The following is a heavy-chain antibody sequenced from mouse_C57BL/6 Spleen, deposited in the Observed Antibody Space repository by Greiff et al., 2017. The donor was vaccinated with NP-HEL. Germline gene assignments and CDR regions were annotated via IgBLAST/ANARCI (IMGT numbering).Heavy chain of an antibody. J-gene: IGHJ1*03. CDR1: GFTFSSYT. D-gene: IGHD2-4*01. CDR3: ARQDYPYWYFDV. CDR2: ISGGGGNT. V-gene: IGHV5-9*01. Sequence: EVNVVESGGGLVKPGGSLKLSCAASGFTFSSYTMSWVRQTPEKRLEWVATISGGGGNTYYPDSVKGRFTISRDNAKNTLYLQMSSLRSEDTALYYCARQDYPYWYFDVWGTGTTVTVSS.